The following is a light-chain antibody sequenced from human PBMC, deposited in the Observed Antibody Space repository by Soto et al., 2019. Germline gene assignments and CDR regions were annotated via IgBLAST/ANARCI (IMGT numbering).Light chain of an antibody. J-gene: IGKJ1*01. CDR1: QYVRNW. CDR2: KPS. CDR3: QQYNTFSRT. Sequence: DIQMTQSPSTLSASVGDGVTISCRASQYVRNWLAWHQQKPGKAPRLLISKPSSLQDGLPSRFSGSGSGTQSTLNITTLQPDDVATYYCQQYNTFSRTFGHGPRV. V-gene: IGKV1-5*03.